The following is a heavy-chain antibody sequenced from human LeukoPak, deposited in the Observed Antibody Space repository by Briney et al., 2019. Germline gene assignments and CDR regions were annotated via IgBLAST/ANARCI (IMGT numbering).Heavy chain of an antibody. V-gene: IGHV3-7*01. CDR1: GFTFSSYW. D-gene: IGHD5-24*01. J-gene: IGHJ6*02. CDR3: ARVLPLGWLQLSYYGMDV. CDR2: IKQDGSEK. Sequence: GGSLRLYCAASGFTFSSYWMSWVRHAPGKGLEWVAIIKQDGSEKYYVDSVKGRFTISRDNAKNSLYLQMNSLRAEDTAVYYCARVLPLGWLQLSYYGMDVWGQGTTVTVSS.